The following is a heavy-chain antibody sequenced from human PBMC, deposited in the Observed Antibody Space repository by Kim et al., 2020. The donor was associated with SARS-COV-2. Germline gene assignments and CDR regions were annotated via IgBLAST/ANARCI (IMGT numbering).Heavy chain of an antibody. CDR3: ARHPPPLDYYGSGSYYNPYYYYYGMDV. CDR1: GYSFTSYW. J-gene: IGHJ6*02. D-gene: IGHD3-10*01. V-gene: IGHV5-51*01. CDR2: IYPGDSDT. Sequence: GESLKISCKGSGYSFTSYWIGWVRQMPGKGLEWMGIIYPGDSDTRYSPSFQGQVTISADKSISTAYLQWSSLKASDTAMYYCARHPPPLDYYGSGSYYNPYYYYYGMDVWGQGTTVTVSS.